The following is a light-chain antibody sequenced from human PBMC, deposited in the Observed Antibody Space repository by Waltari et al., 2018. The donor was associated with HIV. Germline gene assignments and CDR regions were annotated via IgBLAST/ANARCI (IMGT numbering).Light chain of an antibody. Sequence: QSALTQSPSASAAPRRSLTISCAGTRADTGSNTVFSFQKFPTSAPKLPSFGGRRRPSRVPDRFSSSKSGTSASLVIGGLRTEDEADYYCAAWDDSLGGFVVGTGTKVTVL. CDR3: AAWDDSLGGFV. J-gene: IGLJ1*01. CDR1: RADTGSNT. CDR2: GGR. V-gene: IGLV1-47*01.